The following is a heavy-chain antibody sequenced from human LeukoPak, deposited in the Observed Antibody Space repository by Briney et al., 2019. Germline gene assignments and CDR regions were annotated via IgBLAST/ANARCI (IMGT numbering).Heavy chain of an antibody. CDR1: GFTFNSYA. Sequence: PGGSLRLSCAASGFTFNSYAMSWVRQAPGKGLEWVSAISGTGGSTYYADSVKGRLTISRDNSKNTLYLQMNSLRAEDTAVYYCAKDQRLGELQYTNPPFDYWGQGTLVTVSS. D-gene: IGHD3-16*01. V-gene: IGHV3-23*01. CDR2: ISGTGGST. J-gene: IGHJ4*02. CDR3: AKDQRLGELQYTNPPFDY.